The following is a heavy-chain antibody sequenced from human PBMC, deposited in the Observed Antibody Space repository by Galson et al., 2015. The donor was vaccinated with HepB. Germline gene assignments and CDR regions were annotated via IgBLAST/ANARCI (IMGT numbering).Heavy chain of an antibody. V-gene: IGHV2-5*02. CDR1: GFSLSTSGVG. J-gene: IGHJ4*02. CDR3: AHSFPVPGTANLGEPFDY. CDR2: IYWDDDK. Sequence: PALVKPTQTLTLTRTSSGFSLSTSGVGVGWIRQPPGKALEWLALIYWDDDKRYSPSLKSRLTITKDTSKNQVVLTMTNMDPVDTATYYCAHSFPVPGTANLGEPFDYWGQGTLVTVSS. D-gene: IGHD1-14*01.